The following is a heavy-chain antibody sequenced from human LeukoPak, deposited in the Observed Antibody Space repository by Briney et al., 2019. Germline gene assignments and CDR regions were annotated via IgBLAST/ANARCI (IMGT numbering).Heavy chain of an antibody. CDR1: GFPFDDFG. J-gene: IGHJ4*02. V-gene: IGHV3-20*04. Sequence: GGSPGLSCAASGFPFDDFGMSWVRQAPGRGLEWVSGINWNGGSTGYADSVKGRFTISRDNAKNTVYLQMNSLRAEDTAVYYCVRSLFGGTNEHWGQGTLVTVSS. CDR2: INWNGGST. D-gene: IGHD3-10*01. CDR3: VRSLFGGTNEH.